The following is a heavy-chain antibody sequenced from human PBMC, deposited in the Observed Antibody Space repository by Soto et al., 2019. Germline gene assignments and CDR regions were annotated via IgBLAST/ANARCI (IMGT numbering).Heavy chain of an antibody. J-gene: IGHJ6*03. CDR2: IDWDDDK. Sequence: SGPTLVKPTQTLTLTCTFSGFSLSTSGMCVSWIRQPPGKALEWLARIDWDDDKYYSTSLKTRLTISKDTSKNQVVLTMTNMDPVDTATYYCARLQDTAMDYYYYMDVWGKGTTVTVSS. V-gene: IGHV2-70*11. CDR3: ARLQDTAMDYYYYMDV. CDR1: GFSLSTSGMC. D-gene: IGHD5-18*01.